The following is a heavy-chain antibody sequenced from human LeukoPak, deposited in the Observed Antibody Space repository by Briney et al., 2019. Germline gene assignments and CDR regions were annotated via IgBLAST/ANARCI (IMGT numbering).Heavy chain of an antibody. CDR3: VRDGRFDSACFDS. Sequence: PSETLSLTCNVSGDPLNDNLYYWGWIRQSPGKGLEWIGAFYSSGSTSSHSSPKSRVTISVDTSRTQLSLKLDSVTDTDTAVYYCVRDGRFDSACFDSWGPGILVTVSS. D-gene: IGHD6-19*01. J-gene: IGHJ4*02. V-gene: IGHV4-39*07. CDR2: FYSSGST. CDR1: GDPLNDNLYY.